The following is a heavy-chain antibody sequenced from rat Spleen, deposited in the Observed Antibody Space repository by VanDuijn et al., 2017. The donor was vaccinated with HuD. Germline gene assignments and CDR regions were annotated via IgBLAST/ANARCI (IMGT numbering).Heavy chain of an antibody. D-gene: IGHD3-2*01. Sequence: QVQLKESGPGLVQPSQTLSLTCTVSGFSLTSYGVSWVRQSPGKGLEWLGGMWGNGNADYNSALRSRLSISRDTSKNQVFLKMNSLQTDDTGIYFCASLFLPHCRAFNYWGQGVMVTVSS. J-gene: IGHJ2*01. CDR2: MWGNGNA. CDR3: ASLFLPHCRAFNY. V-gene: IGHV2-13*01. CDR1: GFSLTSYG.